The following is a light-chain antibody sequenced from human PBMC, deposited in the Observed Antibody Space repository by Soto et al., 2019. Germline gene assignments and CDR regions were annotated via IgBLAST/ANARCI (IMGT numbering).Light chain of an antibody. Sequence: EIVLTQSPGTLSLSPGERATLSCRASQSVSSSYLAWYQQKPGQAPRLLIYGASSRATGIPDRFSGSWSGTDITLTISRLEAEDFAVYYCQQYGSSRTFGQGTKVEIK. CDR1: QSVSSSY. J-gene: IGKJ1*01. V-gene: IGKV3-20*01. CDR3: QQYGSSRT. CDR2: GAS.